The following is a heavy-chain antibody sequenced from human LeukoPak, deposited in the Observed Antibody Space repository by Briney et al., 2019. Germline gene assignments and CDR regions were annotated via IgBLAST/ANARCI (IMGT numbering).Heavy chain of an antibody. CDR1: GDSVSINRAA. CDR3: ARDGGGGDDLFDY. CDR2: EYYRSKWYN. Sequence: SQTLSLTSAIPGDSVSINRAAWNWTRQSPSRGVEWRGREYYRSKWYNTYAVSLKSRISINPDTSKNQFSLQLNSVTPEDTAVYYCARDGGGGDDLFDYWGQGTLVTVSS. D-gene: IGHD5-12*01. V-gene: IGHV6-1*01. J-gene: IGHJ4*02.